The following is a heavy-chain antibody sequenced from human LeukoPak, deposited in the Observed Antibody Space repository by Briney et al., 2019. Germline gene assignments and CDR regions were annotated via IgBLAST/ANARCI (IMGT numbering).Heavy chain of an antibody. CDR1: GYTFTSYD. Sequence: ASVKVSCKSSGYTFTSYDINWVRQATGQGLEWMGWMNPNSGSTGYAQKFQGRVTITRNTSISTAYMELSGLRSEDTAVYYCARGRSTGYPYYFEYWGQGTLVTVSS. CDR2: MNPNSGST. V-gene: IGHV1-8*03. CDR3: ARGRSTGYPYYFEY. J-gene: IGHJ4*02. D-gene: IGHD5-12*01.